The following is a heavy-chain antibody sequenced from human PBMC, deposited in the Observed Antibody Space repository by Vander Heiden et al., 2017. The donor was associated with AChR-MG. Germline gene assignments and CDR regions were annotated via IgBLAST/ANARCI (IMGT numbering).Heavy chain of an antibody. CDR3: AKDLAYSSSSHCFDY. D-gene: IGHD6-6*01. CDR1: GFTFDDYA. J-gene: IGHJ4*02. Sequence: EVQLVESGGGLVQPGRSLRLSCAASGFTFDDYAMHWVRQAPGKGLEWVSGISWNSGSIGYADSVKGRFTISRDNAKNSLYLQMNSLRAEDTALYYCAKDLAYSSSSHCFDYWGQGTLVTVSS. CDR2: ISWNSGSI. V-gene: IGHV3-9*01.